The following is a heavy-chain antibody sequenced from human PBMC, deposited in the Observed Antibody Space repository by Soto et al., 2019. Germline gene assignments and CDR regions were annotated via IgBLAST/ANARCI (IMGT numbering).Heavy chain of an antibody. Sequence: SETLSLTCTVFGGSIRSYYWSWVRRPPGKGLEWIGYVYNSGSTTYSPSFKSRVTISADTSRNQFSLKLTSVTAADTAVYYCASSNIAAAGFYYYGMDVWGRGTTVTVSS. CDR3: ASSNIAAAGFYYYGMDV. CDR2: VYNSGST. V-gene: IGHV4-59*01. J-gene: IGHJ6*02. CDR1: GGSIRSYY. D-gene: IGHD6-13*01.